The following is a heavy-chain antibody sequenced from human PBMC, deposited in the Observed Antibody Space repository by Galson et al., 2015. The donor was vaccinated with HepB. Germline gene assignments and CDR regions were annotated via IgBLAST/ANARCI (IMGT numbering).Heavy chain of an antibody. CDR1: GYTFTGYY. D-gene: IGHD1-26*01. V-gene: IGHV1-2*04. J-gene: IGHJ6*02. Sequence: SVKVSCKASGYTFTGYYMHWVRQAPGQGLEWMGWINPNSGGTNYAQKFQGWVTMTRDTSISTAYMELSRLRSDDTAVYYCARGLGIVGATNYYYYGMDVWGQGTTVTVSS. CDR2: INPNSGGT. CDR3: ARGLGIVGATNYYYYGMDV.